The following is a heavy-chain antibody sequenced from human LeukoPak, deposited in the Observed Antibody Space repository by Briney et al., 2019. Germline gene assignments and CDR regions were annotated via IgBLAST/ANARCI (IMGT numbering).Heavy chain of an antibody. CDR3: AKDVGTVVGTYFDY. CDR2: IKQDGTEK. Sequence: GGSLRLSCAASGFTFSTYWMSWVRQAPGKGLEWVAVIKQDGTEKYYVDSVKGRFTISRDNSKNTLYLQMNSLRAEDTAVYYCAKDVGTVVGTYFDYWGQGTLVTVSS. V-gene: IGHV3-7*01. D-gene: IGHD1-1*01. J-gene: IGHJ4*02. CDR1: GFTFSTYW.